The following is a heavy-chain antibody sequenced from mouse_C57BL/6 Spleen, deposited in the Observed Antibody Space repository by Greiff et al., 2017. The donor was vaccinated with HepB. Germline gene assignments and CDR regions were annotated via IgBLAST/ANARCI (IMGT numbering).Heavy chain of an antibody. D-gene: IGHD1-1*01. CDR2: ISYSGST. Sequence: EVQLQESGPGLAKPSQTLSLTCSVPGYSITSDYWNWIRKFPGNKLEYMGYISYSGSTYYNPSLKSRISITRDTSTNQYYLQLNAVTTEDTATYYCARCPYCGSSYGWYFDVWGTGTTVTVSS. J-gene: IGHJ1*03. CDR3: ARCPYCGSSYGWYFDV. V-gene: IGHV3-8*01. CDR1: GYSITSDY.